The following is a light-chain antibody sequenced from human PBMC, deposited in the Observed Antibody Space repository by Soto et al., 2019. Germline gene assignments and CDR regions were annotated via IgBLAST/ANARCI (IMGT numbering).Light chain of an antibody. CDR2: YDS. V-gene: IGLV3-21*04. CDR1: RIGSKR. Sequence: SYELTQPPSVSVAPGKTARITCGGNRIGSKRLHWYQQKPCQAPVLVIYYDSDPPSGIPERFSGSNSGNTATLTISRVEAGDEADYYCQVWDSSSDHPVFGGGTKLTVL. J-gene: IGLJ2*01. CDR3: QVWDSSSDHPV.